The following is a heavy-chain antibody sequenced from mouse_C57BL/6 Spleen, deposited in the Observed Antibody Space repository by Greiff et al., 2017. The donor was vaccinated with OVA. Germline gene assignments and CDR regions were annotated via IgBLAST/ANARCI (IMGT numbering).Heavy chain of an antibody. Sequence: DVMLVESGGGLVKPGGSLKLSCAASGFTFSDYGMHWVRQAPEKGLEWVAYISSGSSTIYYADTVKGRFTISRDNAKNTLFLQMTSLRSEDTAMYYCARGITTGWYFDVWGTGTTVTVSS. J-gene: IGHJ1*03. D-gene: IGHD1-1*01. CDR1: GFTFSDYG. CDR2: ISSGSSTI. V-gene: IGHV5-17*01. CDR3: ARGITTGWYFDV.